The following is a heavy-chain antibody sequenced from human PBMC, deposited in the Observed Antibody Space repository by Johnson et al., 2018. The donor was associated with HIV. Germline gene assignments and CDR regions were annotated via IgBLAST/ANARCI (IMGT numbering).Heavy chain of an antibody. CDR1: GFTFTNAW. D-gene: IGHD6-13*01. J-gene: IGHJ3*02. CDR3: TTDPIVAAGHDAFDI. Sequence: VQLVESGGGLVKPGGSLRLSCAASGFTFTNAWMNWVRQAPGKGLEYVGRINRKTDGGTSAYAAPVKVSFTISRDDSTTTLYLQMHSLKTEDTAVYYCTTDPIVAAGHDAFDIWGQGTMVTVSS. V-gene: IGHV3-15*01. CDR2: INRKTDGGTS.